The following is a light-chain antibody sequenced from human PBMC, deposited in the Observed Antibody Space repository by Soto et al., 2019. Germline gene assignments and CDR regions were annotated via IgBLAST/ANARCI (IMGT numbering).Light chain of an antibody. CDR1: QSVSSSY. CDR3: QQYGSSRWT. Sequence: VFTQSPGTLSLSPGERTTLSCRASQSVSSSYLAWYQQKPGQAPRLLIYAASSRATGIPDRFSGSGSGTDFTLTISRLEPEDFAVYYCQQYGSSRWTFGQGTKVDIK. CDR2: AAS. V-gene: IGKV3-20*01. J-gene: IGKJ1*01.